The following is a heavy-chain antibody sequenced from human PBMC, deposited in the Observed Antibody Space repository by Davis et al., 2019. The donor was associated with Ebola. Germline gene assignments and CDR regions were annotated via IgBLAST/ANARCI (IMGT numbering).Heavy chain of an antibody. Sequence: PGGSLRLSCAASGFTFSSYAMSWVRQAPGKGLEWVSAISGSGGSTYYADSVKGRFTISRDNAKNSLYLQMNSLRAEDTAVYYCARDRYSGYYYYYGMDVWGQGTTVTVSS. CDR3: ARDRYSGYYYYYGMDV. CDR2: ISGSGGST. CDR1: GFTFSSYA. V-gene: IGHV3-23*01. D-gene: IGHD5-12*01. J-gene: IGHJ6*02.